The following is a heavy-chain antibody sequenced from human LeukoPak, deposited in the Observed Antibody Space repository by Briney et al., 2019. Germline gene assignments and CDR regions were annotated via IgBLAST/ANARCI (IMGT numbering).Heavy chain of an antibody. Sequence: ASVPVSCKGSGYTVTCYGISWVHQPPRQELAWMGWISAYNGNTNYAQKLQGRVTMTTDTSTSTAYMELRSLRSDDTAVYYCARFGQWLVRGAFDIWGQGTMVTVSS. D-gene: IGHD6-19*01. J-gene: IGHJ3*02. CDR2: ISAYNGNT. V-gene: IGHV1-18*04. CDR1: GYTVTCYG. CDR3: ARFGQWLVRGAFDI.